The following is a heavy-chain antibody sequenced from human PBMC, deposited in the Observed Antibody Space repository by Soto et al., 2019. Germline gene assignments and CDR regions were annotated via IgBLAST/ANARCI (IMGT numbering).Heavy chain of an antibody. CDR3: VNRLTGGTSDY. J-gene: IGHJ4*02. CDR2: ISSNGGST. Sequence: GGSLRLSCSASGFTFSSYAMHWVRQAPGKGLEYVSAISSNGGSTYYADSVKGRFTISRDNSKNTLYLQMSSLRAEDTAVYCCVNRLTGGTSDYWGQGTLVTVSS. V-gene: IGHV3-64D*06. CDR1: GFTFSSYA. D-gene: IGHD7-27*01.